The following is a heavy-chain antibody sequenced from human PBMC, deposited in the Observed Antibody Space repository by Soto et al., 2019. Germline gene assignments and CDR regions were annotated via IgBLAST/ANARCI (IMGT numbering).Heavy chain of an antibody. V-gene: IGHV4-34*01. Sequence: SETLSLTCAVYGGSFSGYYWSWIRQPPGKGLEWIGEINHSGSTNYNPSLKSRVTISVDTSKNQFSLKLSSMTAADTAVFYCTRLQRRWLSSDSWGQGTLVTVSS. CDR1: GGSFSGYY. CDR2: INHSGST. J-gene: IGHJ4*02. D-gene: IGHD5-12*01. CDR3: TRLQRRWLSSDS.